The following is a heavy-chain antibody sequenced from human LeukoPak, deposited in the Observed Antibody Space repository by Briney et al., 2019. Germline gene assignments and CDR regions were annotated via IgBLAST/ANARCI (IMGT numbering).Heavy chain of an antibody. V-gene: IGHV4-34*01. D-gene: IGHD4-11*01. Sequence: SETLSLTCAVYGGSFSGYYWSWIRQPPGKGLEWIGEINHSGSTYYNPSLKSRVTISVDTSKNQFSLKLSSVTAADTAVYYCAREVTVLNWFDPWGQGTLVTVSS. CDR2: INHSGST. J-gene: IGHJ5*02. CDR3: AREVTVLNWFDP. CDR1: GGSFSGYY.